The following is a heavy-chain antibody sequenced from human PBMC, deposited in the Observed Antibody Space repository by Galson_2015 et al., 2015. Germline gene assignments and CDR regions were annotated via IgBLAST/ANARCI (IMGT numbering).Heavy chain of an antibody. CDR2: IYTSGST. CDR3: ARGIPSSGWYLTYFDY. J-gene: IGHJ4*02. D-gene: IGHD6-19*01. Sequence: TLSLTCTVSGGSISSGSYYWSWIRQPAGKGLEWIGRIYTSGSTNYNPSLKSRVTISVDTSKNNFSLKLSSVTAADTAVYYCARGIPSSGWYLTYFDYWGQGTLVTVSS. V-gene: IGHV4-61*02. CDR1: GGSISSGSYY.